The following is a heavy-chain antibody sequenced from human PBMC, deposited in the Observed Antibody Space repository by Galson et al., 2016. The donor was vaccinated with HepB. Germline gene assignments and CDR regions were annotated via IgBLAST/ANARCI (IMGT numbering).Heavy chain of an antibody. D-gene: IGHD2-21*01. J-gene: IGHJ3*02. Sequence: QSGAEVKKPGESLKISCQGSGYSFTNYWIAWLRQKPGKGPEYMGIIYPRDSDTRYSPAFQGQVTIAADKSITTAYLQWSSLKASDSAMYFCAGCGGNLSAPFDAFDIWGQGTMVTVAS. CDR3: AGCGGNLSAPFDAFDI. CDR1: GYSFTNYW. V-gene: IGHV5-51*01. CDR2: IYPRDSDT.